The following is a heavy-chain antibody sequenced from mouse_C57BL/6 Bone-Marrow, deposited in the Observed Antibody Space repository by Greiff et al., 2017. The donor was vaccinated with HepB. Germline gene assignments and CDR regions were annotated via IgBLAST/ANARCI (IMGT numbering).Heavy chain of an antibody. CDR3: ARHRYYGSRGAMDY. V-gene: IGHV2-6-1*01. Sequence: VNVVESGPGLVAPSQSLSITCTVSGFSLTSYGVHWVRQPPGKGLEWLVVIWSDGSTTYNSALKSRLSISKDNSKSQVFLKMNSLQTDDTAMYYCARHRYYGSRGAMDYWGQGTSVTVSS. J-gene: IGHJ4*01. D-gene: IGHD1-1*01. CDR2: IWSDGST. CDR1: GFSLTSYG.